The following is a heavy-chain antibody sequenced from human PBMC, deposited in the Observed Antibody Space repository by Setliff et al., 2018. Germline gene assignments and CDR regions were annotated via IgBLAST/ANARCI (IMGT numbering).Heavy chain of an antibody. J-gene: IGHJ2*01. CDR2: INPNSGGT. Sequence: ASVKVSCKASGYNFTGYYMYWARQAPGQGLEWMGWINPNSGGTNYAQKFQGRVSMTRDTSISTAFLELNGLRSDDTAVYYCTKDLKKWLQFGWYFDLWGRGTLVTVSS. D-gene: IGHD5-12*01. CDR1: GYNFTGYY. V-gene: IGHV1-2*02. CDR3: TKDLKKWLQFGWYFDL.